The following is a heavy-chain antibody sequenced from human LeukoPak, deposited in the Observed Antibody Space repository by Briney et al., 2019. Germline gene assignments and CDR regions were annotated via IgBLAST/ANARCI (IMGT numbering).Heavy chain of an antibody. V-gene: IGHV3-33*01. D-gene: IGHD6-6*01. CDR2: MWLDGCSS. CDR3: ARDYSSSWLRFFDY. J-gene: IGHJ4*02. Sequence: GRSLRLSCAAPGFTFSSYGTHWVRQAPGKGLEWVAVMWLDGCSSDYADSVEGRFASFRDNSKDSLYLQMNSLRAEDTAVYYCARDYSSSWLRFFDYWGQGTLVTVSS. CDR1: GFTFSSYG.